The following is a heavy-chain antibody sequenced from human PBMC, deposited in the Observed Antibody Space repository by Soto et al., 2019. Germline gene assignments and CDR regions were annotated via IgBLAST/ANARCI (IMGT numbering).Heavy chain of an antibody. D-gene: IGHD3-22*01. Sequence: EVQLVESGGGLVQPGRSLRLSCAASGFTFDDYAMHWVRQVPGKGLEWVSGINWNSGSIGYGDSVKGRFAISSDNSKNTLYLQMNSLRVEDTAVYYCAKAIENYSTGYYKPFYYFGVDVWGQGTTVTVSS. CDR3: AKAIENYSTGYYKPFYYFGVDV. CDR1: GFTFDDYA. V-gene: IGHV3-9*01. CDR2: INWNSGSI. J-gene: IGHJ6*02.